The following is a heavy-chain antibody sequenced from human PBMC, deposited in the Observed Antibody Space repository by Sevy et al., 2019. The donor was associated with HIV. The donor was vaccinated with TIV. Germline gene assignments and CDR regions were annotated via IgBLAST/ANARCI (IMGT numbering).Heavy chain of an antibody. V-gene: IGHV4-34*01. CDR1: AGSFSGYY. D-gene: IGHD4-17*01. Sequence: SETLSLTCAVYAGSFSGYYWSWIRQPPGKGLEWIGEINHSGSTNYNPSLKSRVTISVDTSKNQFSLKLSSVTAADTAVYYCARDVADYGDRHYYYYGMDVWGQGTTVTVSS. CDR2: INHSGST. CDR3: ARDVADYGDRHYYYYGMDV. J-gene: IGHJ6*02.